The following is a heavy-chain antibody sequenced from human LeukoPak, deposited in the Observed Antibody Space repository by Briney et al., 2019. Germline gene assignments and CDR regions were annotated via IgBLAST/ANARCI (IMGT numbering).Heavy chain of an antibody. D-gene: IGHD3-10*01. Sequence: GGSLRLSCAASGFTFDDYAMHWVRQAPGKGLEWVSLISGDGGSAYYADSVKGQFTISRDNSKNSLYLQMNSLRTEDTALYYCAKPSSTPGDNRDYWGQGTLVTVSS. CDR3: AKPSSTPGDNRDY. J-gene: IGHJ4*02. CDR2: ISGDGGSA. CDR1: GFTFDDYA. V-gene: IGHV3-43*02.